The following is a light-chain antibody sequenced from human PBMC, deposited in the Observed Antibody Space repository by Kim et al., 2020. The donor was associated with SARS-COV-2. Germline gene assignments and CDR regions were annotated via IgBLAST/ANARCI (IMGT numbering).Light chain of an antibody. CDR1: QSINNY. V-gene: IGKV1-5*01. J-gene: IGKJ2*01. CDR3: QQYKSYSPYT. Sequence: DIQMTQSPSTLSASVGDRVTITCRASQSINNYLAWYQQKRGKAPKLLIYDASSLQGGVPSRFSGSGSGTEFTLSISSLQPDDFATYYCQQYKSYSPYTFGQGTKLEI. CDR2: DAS.